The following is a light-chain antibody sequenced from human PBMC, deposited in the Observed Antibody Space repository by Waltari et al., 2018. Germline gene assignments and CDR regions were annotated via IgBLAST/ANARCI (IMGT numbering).Light chain of an antibody. J-gene: IGKJ1*01. V-gene: IGKV3-20*01. CDR1: QRVSRT. CDR2: DAS. Sequence: ETVWTQSLGTLSLSPGQRATLSCRASQRVSRTLAWYQQKPGQAPRRLIYDASSRASGTPDRFSGSGSGTDFSLTISRLEPEDFAVYYCQKYGSLPATFGQGTKVEIK. CDR3: QKYGSLPAT.